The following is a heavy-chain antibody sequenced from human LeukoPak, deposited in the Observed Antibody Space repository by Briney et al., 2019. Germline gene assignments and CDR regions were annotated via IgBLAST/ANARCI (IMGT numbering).Heavy chain of an antibody. CDR3: TRDPRILDY. CDR1: GFTFSSYG. V-gene: IGHV3-48*04. D-gene: IGHD2-15*01. J-gene: IGHJ4*02. CDR2: ISGGGNII. Sequence: GGSLRLSCAASGFTFSSYGMSWVRQAPGKGLESLSYISGGGNIINYADSVKGRFTISRDNAKNSLYLQMNSLRADDTAVYYCTRDPRILDYWGQGTLVTVSS.